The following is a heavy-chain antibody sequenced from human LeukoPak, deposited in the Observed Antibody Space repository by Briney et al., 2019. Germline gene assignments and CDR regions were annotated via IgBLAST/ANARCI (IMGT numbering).Heavy chain of an antibody. CDR3: ARDPYSSCWYMYFQH. Sequence: GGSLRLSCGASGFTFSSYDMNWCRHAPRKALVRVSYISSSGSIIYYADSVKGRVTIFRDKAKNALYLQMNSLRAEDTAVYYCARDPYSSCWYMYFQHWGQGTLVTVSS. V-gene: IGHV3-48*03. D-gene: IGHD6-19*01. J-gene: IGHJ1*01. CDR2: ISSSGSII. CDR1: GFTFSSYD.